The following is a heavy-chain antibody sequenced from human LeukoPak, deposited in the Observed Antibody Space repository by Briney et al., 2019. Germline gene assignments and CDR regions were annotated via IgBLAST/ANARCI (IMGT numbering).Heavy chain of an antibody. CDR1: GGSISSGGYS. V-gene: IGHV4-30-2*01. Sequence: PSETLSLTCAVSGGSISSGGYSWSWIRQPPGKGLEWIGYIYHSGSTYYNPSLKSRVTISVDRSKNQFSLKLSSVTAADTAVYYCARQDTAKGFDYWGQGTLVTVSS. J-gene: IGHJ4*02. CDR3: ARQDTAKGFDY. D-gene: IGHD5-18*01. CDR2: IYHSGST.